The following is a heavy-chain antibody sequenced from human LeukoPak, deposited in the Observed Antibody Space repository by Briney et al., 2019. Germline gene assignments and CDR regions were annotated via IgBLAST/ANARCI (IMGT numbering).Heavy chain of an antibody. CDR1: GFTFDDYG. Sequence: GGSLRLSCAASGFTFDDYGMSWVRQAPGKGLEWVSGINWNGGSTGYADSVKGRFTISRDNAKHSLYLQMNSLRAEDTALYYCARQPGIAVAGPIDYWGQGTLVTVSS. J-gene: IGHJ4*02. D-gene: IGHD6-19*01. CDR2: INWNGGST. V-gene: IGHV3-20*04. CDR3: ARQPGIAVAGPIDY.